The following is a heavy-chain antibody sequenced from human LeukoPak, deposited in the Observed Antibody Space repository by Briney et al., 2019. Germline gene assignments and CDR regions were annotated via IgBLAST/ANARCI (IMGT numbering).Heavy chain of an antibody. CDR3: ARAKRNGFDI. V-gene: IGHV3-30*02. J-gene: IGHJ3*02. Sequence: GSLRLSCAASGFTFSSYGMHWVRQAPGKGLEWVAFIRYDGSNKYYADSVKGRFTISRDNAKNSLYLQMNSLRAEDTAVYYCARAKRNGFDIWGQGTMVTVSS. CDR1: GFTFSSYG. CDR2: IRYDGSNK.